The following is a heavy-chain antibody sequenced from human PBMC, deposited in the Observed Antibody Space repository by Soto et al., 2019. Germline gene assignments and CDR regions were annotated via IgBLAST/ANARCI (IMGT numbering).Heavy chain of an antibody. CDR3: ARGGSSSSWPDAFDI. V-gene: IGHV1-3*01. CDR2: INAGNGNT. J-gene: IGHJ3*02. CDR1: GYTFTSYA. D-gene: IGHD6-13*01. Sequence: ASVKVSCKASGYTFTSYAMHCVRQAPGQRLEWMGWINAGNGNTKYSQKFQGRVTITRDTSASTAYMELSSLRSEDTAVYYCARGGSSSSWPDAFDIWGQGTMVTVSS.